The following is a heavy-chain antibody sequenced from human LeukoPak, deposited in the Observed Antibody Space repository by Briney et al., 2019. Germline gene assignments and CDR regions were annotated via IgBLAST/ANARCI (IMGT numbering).Heavy chain of an antibody. V-gene: IGHV4-59*08. Sequence: TTSETLSLTCTVSGGSISSYYWSWIRQPPGKGLEWIGYIYYSGSTNYNPSLKSRVTISVDTSKNQFSLKLSSVTAADTAVYYCARQTGSGLFSLPGGQGTLVTVSS. D-gene: IGHD3-10*01. J-gene: IGHJ4*02. CDR1: GGSISSYY. CDR2: IYYSGST. CDR3: ARQTGSGLFSLP.